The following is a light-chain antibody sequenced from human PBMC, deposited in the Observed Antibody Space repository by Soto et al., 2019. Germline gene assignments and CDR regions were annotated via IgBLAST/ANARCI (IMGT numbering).Light chain of an antibody. CDR2: GTS. V-gene: IGKV3-20*01. J-gene: IGKJ2*01. CDR1: QSISSNY. CDR3: QQYGSSPGT. Sequence: EIVLTQSPGTLSLSPGERATLSCRASQSISSNYLAWYQQTPGQAPRLLIYGTSSRATGIQDRFSASGSGTDFTLTISRLEPEDFAMYYCQQYGSSPGTFGLGTKLEIK.